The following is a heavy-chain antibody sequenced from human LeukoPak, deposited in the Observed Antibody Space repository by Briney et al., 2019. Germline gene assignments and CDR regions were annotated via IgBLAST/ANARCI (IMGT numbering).Heavy chain of an antibody. Sequence: ASVKVSCKASGYTFTSYGISWVRQAPGQGLEWMGWISAYNGNTNYAQKLQGRVTMTEDTSTDTAYMELSSLRSEDTAVYYCATSLRYDSSGYNNYWGQGTLVTVSS. J-gene: IGHJ4*02. CDR1: GYTFTSYG. V-gene: IGHV1-18*01. CDR3: ATSLRYDSSGYNNY. CDR2: ISAYNGNT. D-gene: IGHD3-22*01.